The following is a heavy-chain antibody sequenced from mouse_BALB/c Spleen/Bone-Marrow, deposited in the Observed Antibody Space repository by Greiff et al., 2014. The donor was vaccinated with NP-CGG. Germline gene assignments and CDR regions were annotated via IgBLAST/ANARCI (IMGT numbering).Heavy chain of an antibody. Sequence: QVQLQQPGAELAKHGASVKMSCKASGYTFTSYWMHWVKQRPGQGLEWIGYIYPSTGYTEHNQKFKDKAIMTADKSSSTAYMQLSSLTSEDSAVYYCARDDYAYWGQGTLVTVSA. CDR3: ARDDYAY. V-gene: IGHV1-7*01. J-gene: IGHJ3*01. D-gene: IGHD2-4*01. CDR1: GYTFTSYW. CDR2: IYPSTGYT.